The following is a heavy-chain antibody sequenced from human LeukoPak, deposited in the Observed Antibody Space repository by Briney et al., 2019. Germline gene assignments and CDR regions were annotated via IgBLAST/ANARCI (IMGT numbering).Heavy chain of an antibody. J-gene: IGHJ4*02. CDR3: LVDSSGYYRFDH. CDR1: GFTFSSSW. Sequence: GGSLRLSCADPGFTFSSSWMHWVRQPPGKGLVWVSRINSDGSTTDYADSVKGRFTISRDNAKNTLYLQMNSLRAEDTAVYYCLVDSSGYYRFDHWGQGTLVTVSS. D-gene: IGHD3-22*01. V-gene: IGHV3-74*01. CDR2: INSDGSTT.